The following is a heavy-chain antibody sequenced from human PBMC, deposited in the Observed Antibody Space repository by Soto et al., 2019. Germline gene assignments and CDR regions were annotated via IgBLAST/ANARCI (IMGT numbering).Heavy chain of an antibody. CDR1: GYTFTSYY. CDR3: ARLGAARPELNEDGMDV. D-gene: IGHD6-6*01. Sequence: QVQLVQSGAEVKKPGASVKVSCKASGYTFTSYYMHWVRQAPGQGIERMGIINPSGGSTSYAQKFQGRVTMTRDTSTSTVYMALSSLRSEDTAVYYCARLGAARPELNEDGMDVWGQGTTVTVSS. CDR2: INPSGGST. J-gene: IGHJ6*02. V-gene: IGHV1-46*01.